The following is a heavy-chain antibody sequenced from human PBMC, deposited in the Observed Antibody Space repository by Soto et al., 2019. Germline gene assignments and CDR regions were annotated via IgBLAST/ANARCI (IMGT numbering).Heavy chain of an antibody. V-gene: IGHV4-39*07. CDR3: ARGSAYSSSWYRGYYYYGMDV. Sequence: SETLSLTCTVSGGSVSNSNYYWGWIRQSPGKGLEWIGSVYYRGRSYSKSSVKSRVTISVDTSKNQFSLKLSSVTAEDTAVYYCARGSAYSSSWYRGYYYYGMDVWGQGTTVTVSS. J-gene: IGHJ6*02. CDR1: GGSVSNSNYY. CDR2: VYYRGRS. D-gene: IGHD6-13*01.